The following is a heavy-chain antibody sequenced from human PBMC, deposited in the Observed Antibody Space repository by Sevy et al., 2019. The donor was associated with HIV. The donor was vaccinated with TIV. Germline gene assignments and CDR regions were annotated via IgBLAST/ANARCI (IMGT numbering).Heavy chain of an antibody. Sequence: GESLKISCAASGFPVSSNYMSWVRQAPGKGLEWVSVIYSDGSTYHADSVKGRFTISRDNSKNTLYLQMNSLRVEDTAVYYCARGKSGYGYGLDYWGQRTLVTVSS. CDR3: ARGKSGYGYGLDY. CDR1: GFPVSSNY. J-gene: IGHJ4*02. D-gene: IGHD5-18*01. CDR2: IYSDGST. V-gene: IGHV3-66*01.